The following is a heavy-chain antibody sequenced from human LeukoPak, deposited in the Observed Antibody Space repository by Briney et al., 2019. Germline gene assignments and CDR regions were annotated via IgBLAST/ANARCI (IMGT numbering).Heavy chain of an antibody. D-gene: IGHD3-22*01. Sequence: VASVKVSCKASGYTFTGYYMHWVRQAPGQGLEWMGWINTNTGKPMYAQGFTGRFVFSLDTSVSTAYLQITSLKAEDTALYYCARDSWDYDDSSGYYQNYWGQGTLVTVSS. J-gene: IGHJ4*02. V-gene: IGHV7-4-1*02. CDR3: ARDSWDYDDSSGYYQNY. CDR2: INTNTGKP. CDR1: GYTFTGYY.